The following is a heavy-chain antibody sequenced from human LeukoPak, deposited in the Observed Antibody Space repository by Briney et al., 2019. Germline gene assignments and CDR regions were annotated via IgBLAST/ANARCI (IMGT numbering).Heavy chain of an antibody. CDR1: GFTFSSYW. D-gene: IGHD4-11*01. J-gene: IGHJ6*02. V-gene: IGHV3-74*01. CDR2: INSDGSST. Sequence: PGGSLRLSCAASGFTFSSYWMHWVRQAPGKGLVWVSRINSDGSSTSYADSVKGRFTISRDNAKNTLYLQMNSLRVEDTAVYYCARGPPDTVTGGNYYYYYGMDVWGQGTTVTVSS. CDR3: ARGPPDTVTGGNYYYYYGMDV.